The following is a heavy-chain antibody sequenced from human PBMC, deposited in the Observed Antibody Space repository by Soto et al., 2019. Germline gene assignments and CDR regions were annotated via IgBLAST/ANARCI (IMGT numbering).Heavy chain of an antibody. CDR3: ARVYDSSGYYYVFGY. Sequence: GVSLRLSCAASGFTFSSYEMNWVRQAPGKGLEWVSYITSSGSAIYYADSVKGRFTISRDNAKNSLYLQMNSLRAEDTAVYYCARVYDSSGYYYVFGYWGQGTLVTVSS. D-gene: IGHD3-22*01. V-gene: IGHV3-48*03. CDR2: ITSSGSAI. J-gene: IGHJ4*02. CDR1: GFTFSSYE.